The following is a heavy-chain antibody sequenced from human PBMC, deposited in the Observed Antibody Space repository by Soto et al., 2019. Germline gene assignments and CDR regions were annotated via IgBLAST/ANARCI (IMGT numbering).Heavy chain of an antibody. J-gene: IGHJ6*02. CDR1: GYSFTDYH. Sequence: QVQLVQSGAEVKKPGASVRVSCKASGYSFTDYHIHWVRQAPGRGLEWMGWINPNSGDTEYAQNFQGRVTMTRDTSFNLVYMEMSGLMSDDTAVYYCARDARGTRGFDEMDIWGQGTTVTVSS. D-gene: IGHD3-9*01. CDR3: ARDARGTRGFDEMDI. CDR2: INPNSGDT. V-gene: IGHV1-2*02.